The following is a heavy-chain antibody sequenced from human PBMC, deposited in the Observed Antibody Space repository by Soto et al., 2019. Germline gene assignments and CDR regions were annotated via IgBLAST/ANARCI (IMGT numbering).Heavy chain of an antibody. Sequence: GGSLRLSCAASGFTFATYAMSWVRQAPGEGLEWVSGISQSGTTYYADFAKGRFTISRDNSKNTLYLQMNSLRAGDTAFYYCAKDARGYTYGTLDPWGQGTLVTVSS. CDR2: ISQSGTT. D-gene: IGHD5-12*01. CDR1: GFTFATYA. CDR3: AKDARGYTYGTLDP. J-gene: IGHJ5*02. V-gene: IGHV3-23*01.